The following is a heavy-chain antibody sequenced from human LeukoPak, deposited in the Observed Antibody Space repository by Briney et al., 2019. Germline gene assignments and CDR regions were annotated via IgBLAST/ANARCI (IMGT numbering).Heavy chain of an antibody. Sequence: ASVKVSCKASGGTFSSYTISWVRQAPGQGLEWMGRIIPILGIANYAQKFQGRVTITADKSTSTAYMELSSLRSEDTAVYYCARDGSYYYDSSGSNYYYMDVWGKGTTVTVSS. CDR3: ARDGSYYYDSSGSNYYYMDV. V-gene: IGHV1-69*04. D-gene: IGHD3-22*01. CDR1: GGTFSSYT. CDR2: IIPILGIA. J-gene: IGHJ6*03.